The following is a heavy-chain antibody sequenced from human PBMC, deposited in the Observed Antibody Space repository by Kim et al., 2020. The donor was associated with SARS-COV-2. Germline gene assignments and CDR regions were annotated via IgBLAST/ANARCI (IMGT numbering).Heavy chain of an antibody. CDR3: ASQRHKSLYYDSTVVSFDI. J-gene: IGHJ3*02. D-gene: IGHD3-22*01. CDR1: GYTFTSYD. V-gene: IGHV1-8*02. CDR2: MNPNSGNT. Sequence: ASLKVSCKASGYTFTSYDINWVRQATGQGLEWMGWMNPNSGNTGYAQKFQGRVTMTRNTSISTAYMELSSLRSEDTAVYYCASQRHKSLYYDSTVVSFDIWGQGTMVTVSS.